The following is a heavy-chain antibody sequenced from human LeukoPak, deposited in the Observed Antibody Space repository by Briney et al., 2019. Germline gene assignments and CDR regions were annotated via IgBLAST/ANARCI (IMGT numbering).Heavy chain of an antibody. CDR2: IDWDDDK. CDR1: GFSLSTSGVC. D-gene: IGHD6-19*01. Sequence: SGPALVKPTQTLTLTCTFSGFSLSTSGVCVSWIRQPPGKALEWLARIDWDDDKYYSTSLKTRLTISKDTSKNQVVLTMTNMDPVDTATYCCARTLAMAGVSDPWGQGTLVTVSS. J-gene: IGHJ5*02. CDR3: ARTLAMAGVSDP. V-gene: IGHV2-70*11.